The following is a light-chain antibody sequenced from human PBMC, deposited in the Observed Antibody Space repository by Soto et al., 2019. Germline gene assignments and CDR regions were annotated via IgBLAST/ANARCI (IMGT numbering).Light chain of an antibody. V-gene: IGKV3-15*01. J-gene: IGKJ4*01. CDR3: QQPSNWPLT. Sequence: EIVMTQSPAPLSVSPVELVTLSCMASQSVSSNLAWYQQKPGQAPRLLIYGASTRATGIPARFSGSGSGTEFTLTISSLEPEDFAVYYCQQPSNWPLTFGGGTKVDI. CDR2: GAS. CDR1: QSVSSN.